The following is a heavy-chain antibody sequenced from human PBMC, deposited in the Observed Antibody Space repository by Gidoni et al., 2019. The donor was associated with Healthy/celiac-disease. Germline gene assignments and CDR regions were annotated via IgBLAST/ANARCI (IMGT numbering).Heavy chain of an antibody. J-gene: IGHJ5*02. CDR2: ISSSSSTI. V-gene: IGHV3-48*01. Sequence: EVQLVASGGGLVQPGGSLRLSCAASGFTFSSYSMNWVRQAPGKGLEWVSYISSSSSTIYYADSVKGRFTISRDNAKNSLYLQMNSLRAEDTAVYYCAREVMSIAAENWFDPWGQGTLVTVSS. D-gene: IGHD6-13*01. CDR1: GFTFSSYS. CDR3: AREVMSIAAENWFDP.